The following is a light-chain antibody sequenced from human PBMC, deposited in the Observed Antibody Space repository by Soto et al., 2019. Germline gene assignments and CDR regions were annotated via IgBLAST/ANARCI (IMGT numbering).Light chain of an antibody. CDR1: QSLSGW. CDR2: DTS. Sequence: DIQMTQSPSTLSASVGDRVTITCLASQSLSGWLAWYQQKPGKAPNLLIYDTSTLKSGVPSRFSGSGSGTDVTLTISSLQPEEFATYYCQQYNSYSRTFGQGTKV. CDR3: QQYNSYSRT. J-gene: IGKJ1*01. V-gene: IGKV1-5*01.